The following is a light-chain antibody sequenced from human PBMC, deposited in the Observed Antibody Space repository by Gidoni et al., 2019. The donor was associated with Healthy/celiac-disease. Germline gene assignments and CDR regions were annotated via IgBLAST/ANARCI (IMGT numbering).Light chain of an antibody. CDR2: GAS. Sequence: EIVMTQSPATLSVSPGERATLSCRASQSVSSNLAWYQQKPGQAPRLIYGASTRATGIPARFSGSGSGTEFTLTISSLQSEDFAVYYCQQYNNWPPNTFGQGTKLEIK. J-gene: IGKJ2*01. CDR1: QSVSSN. CDR3: QQYNNWPPNT. V-gene: IGKV3-15*01.